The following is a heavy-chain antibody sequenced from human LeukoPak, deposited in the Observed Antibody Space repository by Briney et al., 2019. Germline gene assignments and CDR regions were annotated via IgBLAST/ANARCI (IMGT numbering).Heavy chain of an antibody. CDR3: AKGPPADDAVDQGNFDY. J-gene: IGHJ4*02. Sequence: PGRSLRLSCAASGFTFSSYGMYWVRQAPGKGLEWVAVIWYDGSNKHYADSVKGRFTISRDNSKNTLYLQMNSLRVEDTAVYYCAKGPPADDAVDQGNFDYWGQGTLVTVSS. D-gene: IGHD6-19*01. CDR1: GFTFSSYG. CDR2: IWYDGSNK. V-gene: IGHV3-33*06.